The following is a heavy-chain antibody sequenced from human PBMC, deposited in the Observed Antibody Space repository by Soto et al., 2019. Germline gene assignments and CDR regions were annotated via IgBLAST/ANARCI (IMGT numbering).Heavy chain of an antibody. CDR2: IYHTGTT. CDR3: MTTETPEVGHYYGVDV. J-gene: IGHJ6*02. Sequence: QVRLQESGPLLVKPSETLSLTCAVSGVSVSGGVPSWTWIRQSPGRGLEWLGYIYHTGTTSYNPSIRSRVTISFDSSNNQVSLILTSATAADTAVYYWMTTETPEVGHYYGVDVWGQGTTVTVSS. CDR1: GVSVSGGVPS. V-gene: IGHV4-30-2*06. D-gene: IGHD4-17*01.